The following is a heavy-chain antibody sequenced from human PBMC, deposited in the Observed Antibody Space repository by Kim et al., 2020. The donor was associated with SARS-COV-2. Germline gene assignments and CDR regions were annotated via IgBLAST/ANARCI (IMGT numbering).Heavy chain of an antibody. CDR1: GGSISSSSYY. Sequence: SETLSLTCTVSGGSISSSSYYWGWIRQPPGKGLEWIGSIYYSGSTYYNPSLKSRVTISVDTSKNQFSLKLSSVTAADTAVYYCARSFLWFGELLPPSWVSFYFDYWPGNPGHRLL. CDR2: IYYSGST. D-gene: IGHD3-10*01. CDR3: ARSFLWFGELLPPSWVSFYFDY. V-gene: IGHV4-39*01. J-gene: IGHJ4*02.